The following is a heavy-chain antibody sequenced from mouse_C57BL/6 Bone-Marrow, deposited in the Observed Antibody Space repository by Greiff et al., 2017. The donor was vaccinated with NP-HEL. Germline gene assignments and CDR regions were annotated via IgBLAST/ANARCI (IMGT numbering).Heavy chain of an antibody. CDR2: IYPRSGNT. V-gene: IGHV1-81*01. J-gene: IGHJ3*01. Sequence: QVQLKESGAELARPGASVKLSCKASGYTFTSYGISWVKQRTGQGLEWIGEIYPRSGNTYYNAKFKGKATLTADKSSSTAYMELRSLTSEDSAVYFCARTGFAYWGQGTLVTVSA. CDR3: ARTGFAY. CDR1: GYTFTSYG.